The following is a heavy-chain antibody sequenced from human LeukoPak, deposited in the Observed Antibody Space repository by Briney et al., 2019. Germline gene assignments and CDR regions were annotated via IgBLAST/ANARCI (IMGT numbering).Heavy chain of an antibody. D-gene: IGHD3-10*01. CDR2: IFGGGST. J-gene: IGHJ4*02. V-gene: IGHV3-66*04. Sequence: PGGSLRLSCAASGFTVSSNYMSWVRQAPGKGLEWVSVIFGGGSTYYADSVKGRFTISRDNSKNTLCLQMNSLRAEDTAVFYCAGLDYGSGSYYDDYWGQGTLVTVSS. CDR1: GFTVSSNY. CDR3: AGLDYGSGSYYDDY.